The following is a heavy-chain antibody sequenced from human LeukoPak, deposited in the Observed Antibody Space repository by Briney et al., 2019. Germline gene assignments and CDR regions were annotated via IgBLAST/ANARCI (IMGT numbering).Heavy chain of an antibody. CDR1: GYTFTGYY. J-gene: IGHJ4*02. CDR2: INPWSGGT. Sequence: VKVSCKCSGYTFTGYYMHWLRPPPGQGLGWMGLINPWSGGTNYAQKFQGRVTMTRDTSISTAYMELSRLTSDDTAVYYCARDQARSRGYPSWGQGTLLTVSS. D-gene: IGHD1-1*01. V-gene: IGHV1-2*02. CDR3: ARDQARSRGYPS.